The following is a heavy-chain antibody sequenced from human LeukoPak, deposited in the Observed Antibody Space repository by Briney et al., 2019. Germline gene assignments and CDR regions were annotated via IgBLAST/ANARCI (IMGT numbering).Heavy chain of an antibody. CDR2: IKKDESEK. CDR3: AKEGY. CDR1: GFSFSVNW. Sequence: GGSLRLSCAASGFSFSVNWMSWVHQAPGKGPEWVARIKKDESEKYYVDSVSGRFTISRDNAKNSLYLQMNSLRVEDTAVYYCAKEGYWGRGTLVTVSS. V-gene: IGHV3-7*01. J-gene: IGHJ4*02.